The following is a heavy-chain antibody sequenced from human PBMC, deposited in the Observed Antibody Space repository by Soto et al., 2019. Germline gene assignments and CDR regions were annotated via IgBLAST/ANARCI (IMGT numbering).Heavy chain of an antibody. CDR2: ISDYNGNT. V-gene: IGHV1-18*01. Sequence: VQLVQSGAEVKKPGASVKVSCKASGYSFTTYGISWVRQAPGQGLEWMGWISDYNGNTNYEKKFQGRVTMTTDTSTRTAYMELKSLRSDDTAVYYCAREGYYSGSESYSPPRYYGMDVWGQGTTLTVS. D-gene: IGHD3-10*01. CDR1: GYSFTTYG. J-gene: IGHJ6*02. CDR3: AREGYYSGSESYSPPRYYGMDV.